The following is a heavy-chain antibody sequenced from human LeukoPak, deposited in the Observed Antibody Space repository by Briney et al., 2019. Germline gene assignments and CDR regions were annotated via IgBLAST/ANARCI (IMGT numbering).Heavy chain of an antibody. V-gene: IGHV4-38-2*02. J-gene: IGHJ4*02. CDR3: ARHVIALLWFGEFGSGYYFDY. Sequence: SETLSLTCTVSGYSISSGYYWGWIRQPPGKGLEWIATIHQSGSTYYNPSLKSRVTISVDTSKNQFSLKLSSVTAADTAVYYCARHVIALLWFGEFGSGYYFDYWGQGTLVTVSS. D-gene: IGHD3-10*01. CDR1: GYSISSGYY. CDR2: IHQSGST.